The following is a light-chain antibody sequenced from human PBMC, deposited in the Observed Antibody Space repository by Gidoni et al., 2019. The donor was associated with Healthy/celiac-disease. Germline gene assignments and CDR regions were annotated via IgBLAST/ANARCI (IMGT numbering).Light chain of an antibody. CDR2: AAS. Sequence: DIQMTQSPSSLSASVGARVTITCRASQDISSYLNWYQQQPGKAPKLLIYAASSLQSGVPSRFRGSGSGTDFTLTISSLQPEDFATYYCQQSSSTPPTFXQXTKVEIK. J-gene: IGKJ1*01. CDR3: QQSSSTPPT. V-gene: IGKV1-39*01. CDR1: QDISSY.